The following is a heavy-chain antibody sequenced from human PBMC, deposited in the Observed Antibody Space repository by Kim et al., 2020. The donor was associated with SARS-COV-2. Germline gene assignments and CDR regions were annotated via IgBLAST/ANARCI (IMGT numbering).Heavy chain of an antibody. D-gene: IGHD6-19*01. V-gene: IGHV4-39*01. J-gene: IGHJ2*01. Sequence: SETLSLTCTVSGGSISSSSDYWGWIRQPPGKGLEWIGSIYYSGSTYYNPSLKSRVTISVDTSKKQFSLNLSSVTAADTAVYYCARLTVAVAGTRRRDWYFDLWGRGTLFTVSS. CDR2: IYYSGST. CDR1: GGSISSSSDY. CDR3: ARLTVAVAGTRRRDWYFDL.